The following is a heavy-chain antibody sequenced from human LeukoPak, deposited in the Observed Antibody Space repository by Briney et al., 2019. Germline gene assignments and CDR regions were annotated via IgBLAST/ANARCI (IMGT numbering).Heavy chain of an antibody. Sequence: PGGSLRLSCAASGFTFSSYGMHWVRQAPGKGLEWVAVISYDGSNKYYADSVKGRFTISRDNSKNSLYLQMNTLRAEDTAVYYCARQYYYDSSGYYSSQDAFDIWGQGTMVTVSS. D-gene: IGHD3-22*01. V-gene: IGHV3-30*03. CDR3: ARQYYYDSSGYYSSQDAFDI. CDR1: GFTFSSYG. CDR2: ISYDGSNK. J-gene: IGHJ3*02.